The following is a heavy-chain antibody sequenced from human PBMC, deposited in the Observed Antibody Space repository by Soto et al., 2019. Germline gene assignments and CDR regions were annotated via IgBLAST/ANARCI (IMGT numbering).Heavy chain of an antibody. D-gene: IGHD3-9*01. Sequence: ASVKVSCKASGGTFSSYAISWVRQAPGQGLEWMGGIIPIFGTANYAQKFQGRVTITADESTSTAYMELSSLRSEDTAVYYCARGLDYDILTGLDSYYYYYGMDVWGQGTMVTVSS. J-gene: IGHJ6*02. CDR3: ARGLDYDILTGLDSYYYYYGMDV. CDR1: GGTFSSYA. V-gene: IGHV1-69*13. CDR2: IIPIFGTA.